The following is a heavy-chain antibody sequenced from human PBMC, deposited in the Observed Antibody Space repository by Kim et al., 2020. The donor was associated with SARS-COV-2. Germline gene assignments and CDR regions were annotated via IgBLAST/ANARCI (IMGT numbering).Heavy chain of an antibody. D-gene: IGHD3-9*01. CDR3: ARGVKPLRYFDWAPFDY. Sequence: LKSRVTISVDTSKNQFSLKLSSVTAADTAVYYCARGVKPLRYFDWAPFDYWGQGTLVTVSS. J-gene: IGHJ4*02. V-gene: IGHV4-34*01.